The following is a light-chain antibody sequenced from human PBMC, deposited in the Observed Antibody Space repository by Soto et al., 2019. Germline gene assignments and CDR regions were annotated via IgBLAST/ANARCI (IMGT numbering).Light chain of an antibody. CDR2: GAS. CDR3: QQYGSSTYT. J-gene: IGKJ2*01. CDR1: QSVSSNH. V-gene: IGKV3-20*01. Sequence: EIVLTQSPGTLSLSPGERAALSCRASQSVSSNHLAWYQQKPGQAPRLLIYGASRRATGIPDRFSGSGSGTEFTLTISRLEPEDFAVYYCQQYGSSTYTFGQGTKVDIK.